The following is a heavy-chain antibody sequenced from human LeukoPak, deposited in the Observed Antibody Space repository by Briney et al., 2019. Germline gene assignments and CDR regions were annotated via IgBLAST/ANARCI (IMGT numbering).Heavy chain of an antibody. Sequence: SSETLSLTCTVSGSSTSTYYWTWLRQSRGKGLEWIGYIYYSGSTSYNPSLKSRVTMSIDSSKNQFSLKLTSVTAADTAVYFCAGDLWFGHSFRPFDIWCQGAVVTVSS. J-gene: IGHJ3*02. V-gene: IGHV4-59*01. CDR1: GSSTSTYY. D-gene: IGHD3-10*01. CDR3: AGDLWFGHSFRPFDI. CDR2: IYYSGST.